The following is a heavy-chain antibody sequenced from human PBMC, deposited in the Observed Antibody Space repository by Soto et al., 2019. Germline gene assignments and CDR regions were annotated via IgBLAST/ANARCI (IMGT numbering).Heavy chain of an antibody. CDR3: AREDSIIITAVSDF. D-gene: IGHD3-22*01. J-gene: IGHJ4*02. Sequence: GGALRVSCTISGFAFNNYGINWVRQAPGKGLEWVSSISKSDYTYYSDSVKGRFAISRDNAKSSVSLQMNTLRVEDTAVYYCAREDSIIITAVSDFWGQGTMVTVSS. CDR2: ISKSDYT. V-gene: IGHV3-21*01. CDR1: GFAFNNYG.